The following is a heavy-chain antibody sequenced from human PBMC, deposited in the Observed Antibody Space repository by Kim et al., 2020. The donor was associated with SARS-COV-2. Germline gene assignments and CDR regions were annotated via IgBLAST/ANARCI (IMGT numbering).Heavy chain of an antibody. CDR3: ARGMDSSSWYGGYYYYYGMDV. CDR1: GGSFSGYY. J-gene: IGHJ6*02. Sequence: SETLSLTCAVYGGSFSGYYWSWIRQPPGKGLEWIGEINHSGSTNYNPSLKSRVTISVDTSKNQLSLKLSSVTAADPAVYYCARGMDSSSWYGGYYYYYGMDVWGQGTTVTVSS. CDR2: INHSGST. V-gene: IGHV4-34*01. D-gene: IGHD6-13*01.